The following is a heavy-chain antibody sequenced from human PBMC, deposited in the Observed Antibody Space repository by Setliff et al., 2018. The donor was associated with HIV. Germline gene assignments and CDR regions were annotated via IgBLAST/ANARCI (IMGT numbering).Heavy chain of an antibody. CDR3: ARGNSRRLRVHYYYYYMDV. D-gene: IGHD4-17*01. Sequence: SETLSLTCTVSGGSISSGSYYWSWIRQPAGKGLEWIGHIYTSGNTNHNPSLKSRVTISVDTSENQFSLKLSSVTAADTAVYYCARGNSRRLRVHYYYYYMDVWGKGTTVTV. J-gene: IGHJ6*03. V-gene: IGHV4-61*09. CDR1: GGSISSGSYY. CDR2: IYTSGNT.